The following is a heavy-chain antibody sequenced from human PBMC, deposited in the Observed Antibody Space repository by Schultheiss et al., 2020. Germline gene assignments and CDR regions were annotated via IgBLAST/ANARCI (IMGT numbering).Heavy chain of an antibody. J-gene: IGHJ6*03. Sequence: GGSLRLSCAASGFTFSSYSMNWVRQAPGKGLEWVSYISSSSSTIYYADSVKGRFTISRDKAKNSLYLQMNSLRDEDTAVYYCARIQVPAAIWYYYYMDVWGKGTPVNVYS. CDR1: GFTFSSYS. V-gene: IGHV3-48*02. CDR2: ISSSSSTI. D-gene: IGHD2-2*02. CDR3: ARIQVPAAIWYYYYMDV.